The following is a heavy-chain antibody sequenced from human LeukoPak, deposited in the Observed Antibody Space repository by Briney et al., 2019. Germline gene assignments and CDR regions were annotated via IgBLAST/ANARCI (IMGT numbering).Heavy chain of an antibody. Sequence: TSETLSLTCTVSGGSISSHYWSWIRQPAERGLEWIGRIYNSGNTNYNPSLKSRVTMSVDTSKNQFSLKLSSVTAADTAVYFCARDLAGQKQQLGWFDPWGQGTLVTVSS. CDR3: ARDLAGQKQQLGWFDP. CDR2: IYNSGNT. D-gene: IGHD6-13*01. V-gene: IGHV4-4*07. CDR1: GGSISSHY. J-gene: IGHJ5*02.